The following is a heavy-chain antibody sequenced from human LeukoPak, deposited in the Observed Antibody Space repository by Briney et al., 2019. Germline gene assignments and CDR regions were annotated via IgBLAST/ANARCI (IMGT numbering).Heavy chain of an antibody. Sequence: GGSLRLSCAASGFTFSSYAMHWVRQAPGKGLEWVAVIRYDGSNKYYADSVKGRFTISRDNSKNTLYLQMNSLRAEDTAVYYCAKDRHSSGYVYWGQGTLVTVSS. CDR3: AKDRHSSGYVY. J-gene: IGHJ4*02. V-gene: IGHV3-30*02. CDR1: GFTFSSYA. D-gene: IGHD3-22*01. CDR2: IRYDGSNK.